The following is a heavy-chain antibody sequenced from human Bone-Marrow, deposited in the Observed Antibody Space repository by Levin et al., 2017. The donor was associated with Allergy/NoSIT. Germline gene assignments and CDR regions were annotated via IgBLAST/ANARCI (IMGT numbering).Heavy chain of an antibody. D-gene: IGHD6-13*01. Sequence: GESLKISCAASGFTFSNSSMNWVRQAPGKGLEWVSYISDSSSSIFYADSVKGRFTISRDNAKNSLFLQMNSLRDEDTAVYYCARDCPHLSYSSTWYYYYGMDVWAKGPRSPSP. CDR1: GFTFSNSS. V-gene: IGHV3-48*02. J-gene: IGHJ6*02. CDR3: ARDCPHLSYSSTWYYYYGMDV. CDR2: ISDSSSSI.